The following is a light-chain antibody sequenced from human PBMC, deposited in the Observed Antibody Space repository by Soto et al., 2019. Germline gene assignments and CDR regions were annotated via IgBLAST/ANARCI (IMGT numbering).Light chain of an antibody. Sequence: VLTQSPCTLSLSAGERASLSCRASQGVSSNLAWYQQKPGQAPRLLIYGASNRATGIPDRFSGSGSGTDFTLTISRLEPEDFAVYYCQQYGSSGTFGQGTKVDI. CDR3: QQYGSSGT. CDR1: QGVSSN. CDR2: GAS. V-gene: IGKV3-20*01. J-gene: IGKJ1*01.